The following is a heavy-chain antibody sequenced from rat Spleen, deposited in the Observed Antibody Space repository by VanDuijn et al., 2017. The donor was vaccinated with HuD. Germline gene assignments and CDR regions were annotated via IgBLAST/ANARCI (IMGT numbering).Heavy chain of an antibody. J-gene: IGHJ2*01. CDR1: GFNFNDDW. CDR2: INKDSSTI. CDR3: ATEDLGVRD. Sequence: EVKLVESGGGLVQPGRSLKLSCEASGFNFNDDWMGWVRQAPGKGLEWIGEINKDSSTIKYIPSLKDKITISRDNAQNTLYLQMSKLRSEDTAIYYCATEDLGVRDWGQGVMVTVSS. D-gene: IGHD4-3*01. V-gene: IGHV4-2*01.